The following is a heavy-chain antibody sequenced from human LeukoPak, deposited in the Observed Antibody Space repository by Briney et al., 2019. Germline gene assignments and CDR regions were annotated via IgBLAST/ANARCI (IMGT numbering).Heavy chain of an antibody. V-gene: IGHV1-46*01. J-gene: IGHJ2*01. CDR1: GYTFTSYY. CDR2: INPSGGST. CDR3: AREGGEDYYDSSGYRGWYFDL. D-gene: IGHD3-22*01. Sequence: ASVKVSCKASGYTFTSYYMHWVRQAPGQVLEWMGIINPSGGSTSYAQKFQGRVTMTRDTSTSTVYMELSSLRSEDTAVYYCAREGGEDYYDSSGYRGWYFDLWGRGTLVTVSS.